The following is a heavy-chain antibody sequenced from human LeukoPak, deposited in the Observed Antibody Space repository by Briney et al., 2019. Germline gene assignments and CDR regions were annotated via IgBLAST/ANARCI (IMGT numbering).Heavy chain of an antibody. J-gene: IGHJ3*02. D-gene: IGHD4-23*01. V-gene: IGHV1-2*02. CDR3: ARIYGSNGGAFDI. CDR1: GYTFTDYY. CDR2: INPNSGGT. Sequence: ASVKVSCKASGYTFTDYYMHWVRQAPGQGLEWMGWINPNSGGTNYAQKFQGRVTMTRDTSISTAYMEMSRLRSDDTTVYYCARIYGSNGGAFDIWGRGTMVTVSS.